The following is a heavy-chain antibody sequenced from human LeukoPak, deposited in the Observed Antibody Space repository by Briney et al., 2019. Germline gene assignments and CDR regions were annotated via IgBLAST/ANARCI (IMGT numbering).Heavy chain of an antibody. D-gene: IGHD3-16*01. CDR2: ISESSSTI. CDR1: GFTFRSYS. V-gene: IGHV3-48*02. Sequence: GGSLRLSCAASGFTFRSYSMNWVRQAPGKGLEWVSYISESSSTIYYADSVKGRFTISRDNAKNSLYLQMNSLRDEDTAVYCCGSQLWAFDIWGQGTMVTVSS. CDR3: GSQLWAFDI. J-gene: IGHJ3*02.